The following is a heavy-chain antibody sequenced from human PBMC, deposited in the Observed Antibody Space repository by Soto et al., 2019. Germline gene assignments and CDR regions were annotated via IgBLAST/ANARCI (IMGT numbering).Heavy chain of an antibody. CDR3: ARGPHNYYRARGYAFDI. D-gene: IGHD3-10*01. CDR1: GGSVSSGSYY. J-gene: IGHJ3*02. Sequence: PSETLSLTCTVSGGSVSSGSYYWSWIRQPPGKGLEWIGEINHSGSTNYNPSLKSRVTISVDTSKNQFSLKLSSVTAADTAVYYCARGPHNYYRARGYAFDIWGQGTMVTV. V-gene: IGHV4-61*01. CDR2: INHSGST.